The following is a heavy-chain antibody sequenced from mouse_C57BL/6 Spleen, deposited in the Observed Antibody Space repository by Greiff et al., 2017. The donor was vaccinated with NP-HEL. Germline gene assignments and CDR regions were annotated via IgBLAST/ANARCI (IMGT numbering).Heavy chain of an antibody. Sequence: QVQLQQPGAELVMPGASVKLSCKASGYTFTSYWMHWVKQRPGQGLEWIGEIDPSDSYTNYNQTFKGKSTLTVDKSSSTAYMQLSSLTSEDSAVYYCAVYYSNSLYAMDYWGQGTSVTVSS. CDR2: IDPSDSYT. D-gene: IGHD2-5*01. V-gene: IGHV1-69*01. CDR3: AVYYSNSLYAMDY. J-gene: IGHJ4*01. CDR1: GYTFTSYW.